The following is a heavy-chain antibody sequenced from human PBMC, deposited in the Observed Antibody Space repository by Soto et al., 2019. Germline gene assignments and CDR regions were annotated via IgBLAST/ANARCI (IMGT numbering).Heavy chain of an antibody. CDR2: IWYDGSNK. CDR1: GFTFSRYG. V-gene: IGHV3-33*01. D-gene: IGHD3-22*01. CDR3: ARDENYYDSSGYYYFGRDGFDP. Sequence: QVQLMESGGGVVQPGMSLRLSCVASGFTFSRYGMHWVRQAPGKGLEWVALIWYDGSNKRYADSVKGRFSISRDNSKNTLYRQMNSMRAEDTAVYYCARDENYYDSSGYYYFGRDGFDPGGQGTLVTVSS. J-gene: IGHJ5*02.